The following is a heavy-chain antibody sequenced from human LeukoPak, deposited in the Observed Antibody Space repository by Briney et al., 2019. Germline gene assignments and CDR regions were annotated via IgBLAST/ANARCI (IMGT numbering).Heavy chain of an antibody. CDR2: IYYSGST. CDR3: ARDRRIAAAGTYYYYGMDV. CDR1: GGSISSYY. Sequence: SETLSLTCTVSGGSISSYYWSWIRQPPGKGLEWIGYIYYSGSTNYNPSLKSRVTISVDTSKNQFSLKLSSVTAADTAVYYCARDRRIAAAGTYYYYGMDVWGKGTTVTVSS. V-gene: IGHV4-59*01. J-gene: IGHJ6*04. D-gene: IGHD6-13*01.